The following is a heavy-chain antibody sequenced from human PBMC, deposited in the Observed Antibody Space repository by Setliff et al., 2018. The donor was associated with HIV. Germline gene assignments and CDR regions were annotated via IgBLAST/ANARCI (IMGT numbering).Heavy chain of an antibody. CDR2: INPGGGNT. CDR1: GYTFTNFY. Sequence: GASVKVSCKASGYTFTNFYMHWVRQAPGQGLEWMGIINPGGGNTRYAQRFQGRVSMTIDTSTSPVYMGLSSLRSEDTAVYYGAAGYCGGDCYSRQSYFDYWGQGTLVTVSS. J-gene: IGHJ4*02. V-gene: IGHV1-46*01. D-gene: IGHD2-21*02. CDR3: AAGYCGGDCYSRQSYFDY.